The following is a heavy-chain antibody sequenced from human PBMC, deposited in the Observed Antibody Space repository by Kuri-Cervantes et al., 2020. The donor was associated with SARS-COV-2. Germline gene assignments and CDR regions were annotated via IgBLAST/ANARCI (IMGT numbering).Heavy chain of an antibody. V-gene: IGHV3-21*01. J-gene: IGHJ6*02. D-gene: IGHD1-26*01. CDR3: AREHSEWAYGMDV. CDR2: IDSSSRYI. Sequence: GESLKISCAASGSTISSYSVNWVRQAPGKGLERVSSIDSSSRYIYYGESVRGRFSVSRDHAKNSLYLQMNSLRVEDTAIYFCAREHSEWAYGMDVWGQGTTVTVSS. CDR1: GSTISSYS.